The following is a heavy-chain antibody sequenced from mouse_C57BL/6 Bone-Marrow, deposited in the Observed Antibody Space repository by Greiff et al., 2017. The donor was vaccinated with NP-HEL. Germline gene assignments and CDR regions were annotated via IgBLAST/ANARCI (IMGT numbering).Heavy chain of an antibody. J-gene: IGHJ1*03. CDR2: IYPGDGDT. CDR1: GYAFSSSW. D-gene: IGHD2-3*01. CDR3: ARRSISYWYFDV. Sequence: QVQLQQSGPELVKPGASVKISCKASGYAFSSSWMNWVKQRPGKGLEWIRRIYPGDGDTNYNGKFKGKATLTADKSSSTAYMQLSSLTSEDSAVYFCARRSISYWYFDVWGTGTTVTVSS. V-gene: IGHV1-82*01.